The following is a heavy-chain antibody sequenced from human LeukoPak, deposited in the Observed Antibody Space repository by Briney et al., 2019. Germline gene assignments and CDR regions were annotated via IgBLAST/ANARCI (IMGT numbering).Heavy chain of an antibody. D-gene: IGHD5-12*01. Sequence: QPGGSLRLSCAASGFTFSSYAMSWVRQAPGKGLEWVSAISGSGGGTYYADSVKGRFTISRDNSKNTLYLQMNSLRAEDTAVYYCAKDARRIRGYSGYDVHFDIWGQGTMVTVSS. CDR3: AKDARRIRGYSGYDVHFDI. CDR2: ISGSGGGT. J-gene: IGHJ3*02. V-gene: IGHV3-23*01. CDR1: GFTFSSYA.